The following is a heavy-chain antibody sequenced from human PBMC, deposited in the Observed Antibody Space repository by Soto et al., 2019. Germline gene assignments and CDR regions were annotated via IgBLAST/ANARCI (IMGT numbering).Heavy chain of an antibody. CDR3: ARVQYYDSLTVSSPSIDV. J-gene: IGHJ6*02. V-gene: IGHV1-18*01. CDR2: ISNYNGKT. CDR1: GYTFTNYG. Sequence: LVQSGGEMKKPGASVKVSCEASGYTFTNYGITWVRQAPGQGLEWMGWISNYNGKTNYAQILQGRVTMTTDTSTRPAYMELTTLRSDDAATYYCARVQYYDSLTVSSPSIDVWGQGTTVTVSS. D-gene: IGHD3-9*01.